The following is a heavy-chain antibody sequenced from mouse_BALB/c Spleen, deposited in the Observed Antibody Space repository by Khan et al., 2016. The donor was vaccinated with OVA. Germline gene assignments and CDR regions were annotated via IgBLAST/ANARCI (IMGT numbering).Heavy chain of an antibody. CDR2: ISDLAYTI. CDR1: GFTFSDYG. CDR3: ARGGGTGPFAY. Sequence: EVELVESGGGLVQPGGSRKLSCAASGFTFSDYGMAWVRQAPGKGPEWVAFISDLAYTIYYGDAVTGRFTISRENAKNTLYLEMSSLRSEDTAIYYCARGGGTGPFAYWGRGTLVTVSA. J-gene: IGHJ3*01. V-gene: IGHV5-15*02.